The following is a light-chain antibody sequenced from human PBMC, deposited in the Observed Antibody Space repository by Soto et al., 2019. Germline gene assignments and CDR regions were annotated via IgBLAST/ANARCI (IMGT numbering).Light chain of an antibody. J-gene: IGKJ1*01. Sequence: DIVMTHSPATLSGSPGERATLSCRASQSISSNLAWYQQKPGQPPRLLIYGASARATGIPARFSGSGSGTEFTLTISSLQSEDFAVYYCQQYNKWPPWTFGQGTKVEIK. CDR1: QSISSN. V-gene: IGKV3-15*01. CDR2: GAS. CDR3: QQYNKWPPWT.